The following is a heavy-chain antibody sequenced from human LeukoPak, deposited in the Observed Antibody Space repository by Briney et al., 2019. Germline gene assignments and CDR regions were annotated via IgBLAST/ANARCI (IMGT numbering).Heavy chain of an antibody. CDR2: IYYSGTT. V-gene: IGHV4-39*01. D-gene: IGHD3-22*01. Sequence: SETLSLTCTVPGGSISSYTHYWGWVRQPPGKGLEWIGSIYYSGTTYYNPSLKSRVTVAVDTSKYQFSLNLSSVTAADTAVYYCARAYYYDGSGPFDYWGQGSLVTVSS. CDR3: ARAYYYDGSGPFDY. J-gene: IGHJ4*02. CDR1: GGSISSYTHY.